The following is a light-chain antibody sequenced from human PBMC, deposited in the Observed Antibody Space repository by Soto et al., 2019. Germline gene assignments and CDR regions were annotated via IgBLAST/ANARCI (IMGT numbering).Light chain of an antibody. Sequence: QSVLTQPPSASGTPGQRVTISCSGSSSNIGSNTVNWYQQLPGTAPKLLIYSNNQRPSGVPDRFSGSKSGTSACLAISGLQSEDEADYYCAAWDDSLNGVVFGGGTKLTVL. CDR2: SNN. J-gene: IGLJ2*01. CDR1: SSNIGSNT. CDR3: AAWDDSLNGVV. V-gene: IGLV1-44*01.